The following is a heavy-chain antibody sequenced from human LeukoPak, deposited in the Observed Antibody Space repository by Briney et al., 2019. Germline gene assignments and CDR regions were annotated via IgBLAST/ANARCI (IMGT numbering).Heavy chain of an antibody. J-gene: IGHJ3*02. D-gene: IGHD3-3*01. V-gene: IGHV4-31*03. Sequence: NTSETLSLTCTVSGGSISSSTYSWNWIRQHPGKGLEWIGYVYYSGATYYNPSFKSRITVSVDTSKNQFSLKLSSVTAADTAVYYCARGVYYDFWSGYMPHAFDIWGQGTMVTVSS. CDR3: ARGVYYDFWSGYMPHAFDI. CDR1: GGSISSSTYS. CDR2: VYYSGAT.